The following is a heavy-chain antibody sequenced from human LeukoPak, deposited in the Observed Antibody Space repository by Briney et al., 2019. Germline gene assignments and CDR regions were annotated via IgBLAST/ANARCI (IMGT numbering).Heavy chain of an antibody. J-gene: IGHJ4*02. Sequence: SVKVSCKASGYTFPSYFMHWVRQAPGQGLEWMGGIIPIFGTANYAQKFQGRVTITADESTSTAYMELSSLRSEDTAVYYCAGQTQTDCGGDCPFDYWGQGTLVTVSS. CDR1: GYTFPSYF. CDR2: IIPIFGTA. D-gene: IGHD2-21*02. CDR3: AGQTQTDCGGDCPFDY. V-gene: IGHV1-69*13.